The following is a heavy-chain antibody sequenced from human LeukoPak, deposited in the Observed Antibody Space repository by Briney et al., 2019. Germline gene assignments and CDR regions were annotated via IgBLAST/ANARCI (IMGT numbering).Heavy chain of an antibody. J-gene: IGHJ4*02. V-gene: IGHV3-23*01. D-gene: IGHD1-14*01. CDR3: AKESRARGTYYFDY. Sequence: GGSLRLSCAASGFTFSTYAMSWVRQAPGKGLEWVSGISGSGGSAYYADSVKGRFTISRDISKSTLYLQMNSLRAEDTAVYYCAKESRARGTYYFDYWGQGTLVTVSS. CDR2: ISGSGGSA. CDR1: GFTFSTYA.